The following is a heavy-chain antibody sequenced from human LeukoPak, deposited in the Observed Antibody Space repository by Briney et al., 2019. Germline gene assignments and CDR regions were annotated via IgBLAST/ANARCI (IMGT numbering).Heavy chain of an antibody. CDR1: GGSFSGYY. J-gene: IGHJ4*02. V-gene: IGHV4-34*01. CDR3: ARGGDWLFDY. D-gene: IGHD2-21*02. CDR2: INHSGST. Sequence: KPSETLSLTCAVYGGSFSGYYWSWIRQPPGKGLEWIGEINHSGSTNYNPSLKSRVTISVDTSKNQFSLKLSSVTAADTAVYYCARGGDWLFDYWGQGILVTVSS.